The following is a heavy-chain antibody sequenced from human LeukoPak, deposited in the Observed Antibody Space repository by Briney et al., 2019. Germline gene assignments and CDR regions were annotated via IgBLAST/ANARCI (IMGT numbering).Heavy chain of an antibody. CDR1: GFILSTYV. CDR2: ISSSGGYT. V-gene: IGHV3-23*01. J-gene: IGHJ4*02. CDR3: ARSVSSRFTSPRRPYYFDS. Sequence: GGSLRLSCAASGFILSTYVMSWVRQAPGKGLEWVSTISSSGGYTYFADSVKGRFIISRDNSKNTLYLQMNSLRAEDTAVYYCARSVSSRFTSPRRPYYFDSWGQGTLVTVSS. D-gene: IGHD2-2*01.